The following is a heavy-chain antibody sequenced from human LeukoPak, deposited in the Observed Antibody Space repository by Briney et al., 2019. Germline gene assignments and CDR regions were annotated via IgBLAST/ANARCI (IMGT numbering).Heavy chain of an antibody. D-gene: IGHD3-10*01. Sequence: PSETLSLTCAVSGYSISSGYYWGWIRQPPGQGLEWIGSTYHSGSTYYNPSLKSRVTISVDTSKNQFSLKLSSVTAADTAVYYCARDSEDELLWFGAYGMDVWGKGTTVTVSS. CDR3: ARDSEDELLWFGAYGMDV. CDR1: GYSISSGYY. CDR2: TYHSGST. V-gene: IGHV4-38-2*02. J-gene: IGHJ6*04.